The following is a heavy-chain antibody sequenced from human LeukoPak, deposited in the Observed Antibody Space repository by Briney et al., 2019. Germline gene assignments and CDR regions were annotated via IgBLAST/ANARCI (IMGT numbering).Heavy chain of an antibody. Sequence: PGGSLRLSCAASGFTFDDYAMHWVRQAPGKGLEWVSLISGDGGSTYYADSVKGRFTISRDNSKNSLYLQMNSLRTEDTALYYSAEDFRDVNSRRLDHWGKGTLVTVSP. CDR1: GFTFDDYA. D-gene: IGHD1-26*01. J-gene: IGHJ4*02. V-gene: IGHV3-43*02. CDR3: AEDFRDVNSRRLDH. CDR2: ISGDGGST.